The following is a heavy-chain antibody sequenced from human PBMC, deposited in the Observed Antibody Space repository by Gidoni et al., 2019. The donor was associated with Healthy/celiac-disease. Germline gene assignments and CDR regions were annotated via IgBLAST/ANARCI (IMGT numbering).Heavy chain of an antibody. Sequence: QVQLQESGPGLVKPSETLSLTCTVPGGSISSYYWSWLRQPPGKGLEWIGYIYYSGSTNYNPSLKSRVTISVDTSKNQFSLKLSSVTAADTAVYYCARDYCSGGSCHFDYWGQGTLVTVSS. V-gene: IGHV4-59*01. J-gene: IGHJ4*02. D-gene: IGHD2-15*01. CDR2: IYYSGST. CDR1: GGSISSYY. CDR3: ARDYCSGGSCHFDY.